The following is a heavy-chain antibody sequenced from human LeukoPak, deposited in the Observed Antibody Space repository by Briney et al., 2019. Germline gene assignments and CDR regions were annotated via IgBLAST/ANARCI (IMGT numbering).Heavy chain of an antibody. D-gene: IGHD2-21*01. Sequence: ASVKVSCKASGYTFTGYYMHWVRQAPGQGLEWMGWINPNSGGTNYAQKFQGRVTMTRDTSISTAYMELSRLRSDDTAVYSCARDLVVIAIHDAFDIWGQGTMVTVSS. CDR1: GYTFTGYY. CDR2: INPNSGGT. J-gene: IGHJ3*02. V-gene: IGHV1-2*02. CDR3: ARDLVVIAIHDAFDI.